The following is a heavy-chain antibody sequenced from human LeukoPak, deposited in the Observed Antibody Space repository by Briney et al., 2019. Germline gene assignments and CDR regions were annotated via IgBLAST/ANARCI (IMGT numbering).Heavy chain of an antibody. CDR1: GGSINSYF. V-gene: IGHV4-59*08. D-gene: IGHD6-13*01. Sequence: SETLSLTCTVSGGSINSYFWSWIRQPPGEGLEWIGYIYYSGSTKYNPSLKSRLIISVGTSKNQFSLKLTSVTAADTAVYHCARLDSCSWYFDYWGQGTLVTVSS. CDR3: ARLDSCSWYFDY. J-gene: IGHJ4*02. CDR2: IYYSGST.